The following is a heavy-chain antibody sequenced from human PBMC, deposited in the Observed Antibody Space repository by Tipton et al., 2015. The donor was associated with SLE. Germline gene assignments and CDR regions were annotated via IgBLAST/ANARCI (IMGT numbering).Heavy chain of an antibody. D-gene: IGHD2-21*01. J-gene: IGHJ4*02. Sequence: TLSLTCAVYGGSFSGYYWSWIRQPPGKGLEWIGEINHSGSTNYYPSLKSRVTISVDTSKNQFSLKLTSVTAADTAVYYCARGGNGYSFFDYWGQGTLVTVSS. CDR1: GGSFSGYY. V-gene: IGHV4-34*01. CDR3: ARGGNGYSFFDY. CDR2: INHSGST.